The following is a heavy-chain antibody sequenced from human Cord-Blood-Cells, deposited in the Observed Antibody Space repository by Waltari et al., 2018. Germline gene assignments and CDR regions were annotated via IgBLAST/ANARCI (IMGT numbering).Heavy chain of an antibody. CDR2: ISYDGSNK. D-gene: IGHD1-26*01. Sequence: QVQLVESGGGVVQPGRSLRLSCAASGFTFRSYGMHWVVQAPGKGLGRVAVISYDGSNKYYADSVKGRFTISRDNSKNTLYLQMNSLRAEDTAVYYCAKDRWDWVDPPDYWGQGTLVTVSS. CDR3: AKDRWDWVDPPDY. V-gene: IGHV3-30*18. CDR1: GFTFRSYG. J-gene: IGHJ4*02.